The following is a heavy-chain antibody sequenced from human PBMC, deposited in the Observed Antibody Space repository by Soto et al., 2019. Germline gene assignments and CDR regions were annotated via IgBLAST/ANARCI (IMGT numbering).Heavy chain of an antibody. D-gene: IGHD4-4*01. Sequence: EVQLVESGGGLVQPGGSLRLSCAASGFTFNRYWMKWVRQAPGRGLEWMGNINQDGSEKHYVDSVKGRFTISRDNAKDSVYLQMNSLKAEDTAMYYCAGGGYDYSIPFDSWGQGTLVTVSS. CDR2: INQDGSEK. CDR1: GFTFNRYW. J-gene: IGHJ4*02. V-gene: IGHV3-7*04. CDR3: AGGGYDYSIPFDS.